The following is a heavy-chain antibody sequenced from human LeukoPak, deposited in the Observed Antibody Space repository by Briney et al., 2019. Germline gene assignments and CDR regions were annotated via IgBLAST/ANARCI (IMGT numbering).Heavy chain of an antibody. CDR3: AREDPYYDFWSGSPAFDY. Sequence: GASVKVSCKASGYAFTGYYMHWLRQAPGQGLEWMGWINPNSGGTNYAQKFQGRVTMTRDTSISTAYMELSRLRSDDTAVYYCAREDPYYDFWSGSPAFDYWCHGTLFTVSS. V-gene: IGHV1-2*02. D-gene: IGHD3-3*01. J-gene: IGHJ4*01. CDR2: INPNSGGT. CDR1: GYAFTGYY.